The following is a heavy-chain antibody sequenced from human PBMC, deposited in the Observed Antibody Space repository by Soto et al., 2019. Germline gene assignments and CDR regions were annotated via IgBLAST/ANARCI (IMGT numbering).Heavy chain of an antibody. CDR2: INHSGST. Sequence: SETLSLTCAVYGESFSGYYWSWIRQPPGKGLEWIGEINHSGSTNYNPSLKSRVTISVDTSKNQFSLKLSSVTAADTAVYYCARGRSGWLTQYYYYYYGMDVWGQGTTVTVSS. V-gene: IGHV4-34*01. J-gene: IGHJ6*02. CDR3: ARGRSGWLTQYYYYYYGMDV. D-gene: IGHD6-19*01. CDR1: GESFSGYY.